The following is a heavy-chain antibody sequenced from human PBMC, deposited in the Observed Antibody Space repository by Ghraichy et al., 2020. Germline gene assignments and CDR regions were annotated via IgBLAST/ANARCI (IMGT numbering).Heavy chain of an antibody. D-gene: IGHD3-16*01. CDR2: IIPIFGTA. CDR3: AREAVGVECFQH. CDR1: GGTFSSYA. Sequence: SVKVSCKASGGTFSSYAISWVRQAPGQGLEWMGGIIPIFGTANYAQKFQGRVTITADESTSTAYMELSSLRSEDTAVYYCAREAVGVECFQHWGQGTLVTVSS. V-gene: IGHV1-69*13. J-gene: IGHJ1*01.